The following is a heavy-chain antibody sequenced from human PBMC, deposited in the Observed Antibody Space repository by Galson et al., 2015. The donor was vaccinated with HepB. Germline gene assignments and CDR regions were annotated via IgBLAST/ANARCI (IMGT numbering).Heavy chain of an antibody. CDR1: GYTFTSYG. D-gene: IGHD1-26*01. Sequence: SVKVSCKASGYTFTSYGISWVRQAPGQGLEWMGWISAYNGNTNYAQKLQGRVTMTTDTSTSTAYMELRSLRSDDTAVYYCAREDRIGVGATPGGYWGQGTLVTVSS. CDR2: ISAYNGNT. V-gene: IGHV1-18*04. J-gene: IGHJ4*02. CDR3: AREDRIGVGATPGGY.